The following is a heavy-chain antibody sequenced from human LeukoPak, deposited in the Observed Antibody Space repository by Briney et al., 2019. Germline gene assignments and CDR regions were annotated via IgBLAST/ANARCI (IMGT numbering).Heavy chain of an antibody. CDR2: IYYSGST. CDR3: ARDRIEYYYGSGSYYNGNNWFDP. D-gene: IGHD3-10*01. Sequence: SETLSLTCTVSGGSISSYYWSWIRQPPGKGLEWIGYIYYSGSTNYNPSLKSRVTISVDTSKNQFSLKLSSVTAADTAVYYCARDRIEYYYGSGSYYNGNNWFDPWGQGTLVTVSS. J-gene: IGHJ5*02. CDR1: GGSISSYY. V-gene: IGHV4-59*01.